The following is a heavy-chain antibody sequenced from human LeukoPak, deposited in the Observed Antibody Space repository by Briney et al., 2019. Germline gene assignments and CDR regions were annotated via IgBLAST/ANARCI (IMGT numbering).Heavy chain of an antibody. V-gene: IGHV1-18*01. CDR1: GYTFTSYG. J-gene: IGHJ3*02. CDR2: ISAYNGNT. CDR3: AKAPPPHLGCGGDCYPGGVFNI. Sequence: GASVKVSCKASGYTFTSYGISWVRQAPGQGLERMGWISAYNGNTNYAQKLQGRVTMTTDTSTSTAYMELRSLRSDDTAVYYCAKAPPPHLGCGGDCYPGGVFNIGGKGKMVTFSS. D-gene: IGHD2-21*02.